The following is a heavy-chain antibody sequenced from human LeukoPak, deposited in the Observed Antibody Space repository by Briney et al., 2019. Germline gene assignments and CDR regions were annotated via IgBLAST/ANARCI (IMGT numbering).Heavy chain of an antibody. CDR2: ISSSSSYI. CDR3: ARDRRVDTAMVWDY. V-gene: IGHV3-21*04. Sequence: GGSLRLSCAASGFTFSSYSMNWVRQAPGKGLEWVSSISSSSSYIYYADSVKGRFTISRGNAKNSLYLQMNSLRAEDTAVYYCARDRRVDTAMVWDYWGQGTLVTVSS. D-gene: IGHD5-18*01. J-gene: IGHJ4*02. CDR1: GFTFSSYS.